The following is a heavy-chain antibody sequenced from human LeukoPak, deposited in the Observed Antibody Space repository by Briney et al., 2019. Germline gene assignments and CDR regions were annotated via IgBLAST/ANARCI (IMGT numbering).Heavy chain of an antibody. J-gene: IGHJ4*02. Sequence: GGSLRLSCAASGFTFSSYAISWVRQAPGKGLEWVSAISGSGGSTYYADSVKGRFTISRDNSKNTLYLQMNSLRAEDTAVYYCAKRVGANRKGYYFDYWGQGTLVTVSS. V-gene: IGHV3-23*01. CDR2: ISGSGGST. CDR1: GFTFSSYA. CDR3: AKRVGANRKGYYFDY. D-gene: IGHD1-26*01.